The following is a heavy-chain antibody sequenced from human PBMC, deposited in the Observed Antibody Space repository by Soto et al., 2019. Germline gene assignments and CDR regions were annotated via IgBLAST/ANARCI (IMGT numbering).Heavy chain of an antibody. CDR3: ARGAYMIRGIINYYFDY. Sequence: GGSLRLSCAASGFTFSSYWMHWVRQAPGKGLVWVSRINKDESSTNYADSVKGRFTISRDNAKNTLYLEVNSLRVEDTAVYYCARGAYMIRGIINYYFDYWGQGTLVPVSS. V-gene: IGHV3-74*01. D-gene: IGHD3-10*01. CDR1: GFTFSSYW. CDR2: INKDESST. J-gene: IGHJ4*02.